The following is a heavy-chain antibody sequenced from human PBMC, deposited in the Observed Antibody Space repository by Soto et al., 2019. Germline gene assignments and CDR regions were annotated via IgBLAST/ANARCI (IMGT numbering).Heavy chain of an antibody. CDR1: GYTFTSYA. Sequence: ASVKVSCKASGYTFTSYAMHWVRQAPGQGLEWMGWISAYNGNTNYAQKLQGRVTMATDTSTSAAYMELRSLRSDDLAVYYCARVGAGTNNWFDPWGQGTLVTVSS. CDR3: ARVGAGTNNWFDP. V-gene: IGHV1-18*03. J-gene: IGHJ5*02. CDR2: ISAYNGNT. D-gene: IGHD6-19*01.